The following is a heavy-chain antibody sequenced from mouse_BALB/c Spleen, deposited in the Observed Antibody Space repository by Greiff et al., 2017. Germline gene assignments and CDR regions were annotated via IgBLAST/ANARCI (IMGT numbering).Heavy chain of an antibody. D-gene: IGHD4-1*01. V-gene: IGHV5-17*02. Sequence: DVMLVESGGGLVQPAGSRKLSCAASGFTFSSFGMHWVRQAPEKGLEWVAYISSGSSTIYYADTVKGRFTISRDNPKNTLFLQMTSLRSEDTAMYYCARNWDWYFDVWGAGTTVTGSS. CDR2: ISSGSSTI. CDR1: GFTFSSFG. CDR3: ARNWDWYFDV. J-gene: IGHJ1*01.